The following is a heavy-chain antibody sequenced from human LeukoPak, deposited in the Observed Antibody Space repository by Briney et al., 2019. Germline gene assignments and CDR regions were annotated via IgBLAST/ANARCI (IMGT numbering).Heavy chain of an antibody. J-gene: IGHJ4*02. CDR2: ISYDGSNK. CDR3: ARDVVVRSGLYYFDY. CDR1: GFTFSSYA. D-gene: IGHD3-3*01. V-gene: IGHV3-30-3*01. Sequence: PGGSLRLSCAASGFTFSSYAMHWVRQAPGKGLEWVAVISYDGSNKYYADSVKGRFTISRDNAKNSLYLQMNSLRAEDTAVYYCARDVVVRSGLYYFDYWGQGTLVTVSS.